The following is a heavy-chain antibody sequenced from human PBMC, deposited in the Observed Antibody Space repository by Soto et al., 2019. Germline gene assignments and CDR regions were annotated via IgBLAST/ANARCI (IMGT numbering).Heavy chain of an antibody. D-gene: IGHD1-26*01. CDR1: AFTVIRNY. CDR2: IYSGGST. CDR3: ARGQRWAHLDY. V-gene: IGHV3-66*01. Sequence: ESPQISNSASAFTVIRNYMSWVPQTPEKRVEWVSVIYSGGSTYYADSVKGRFTISRDNSKSTLYLQMGSLRAEDLAVYYCARGQRWAHLDYWGQGTLVTVSS. J-gene: IGHJ4*02.